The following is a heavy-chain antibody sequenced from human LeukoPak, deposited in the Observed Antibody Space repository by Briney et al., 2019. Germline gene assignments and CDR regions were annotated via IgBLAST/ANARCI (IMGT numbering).Heavy chain of an antibody. CDR1: GFTFSSYA. V-gene: IGHV3-23*01. Sequence: GGSLRLSCAASGFTFSSYAMSWVRQAPGKGLEWVSAISGSGGSTYYADSVKGRFTISRDNSKNTLYLRMNSLRAEDTAVYYCAKSKLWELLPFDYWGQGTLVTVSS. J-gene: IGHJ4*02. CDR2: ISGSGGST. D-gene: IGHD1-26*01. CDR3: AKSKLWELLPFDY.